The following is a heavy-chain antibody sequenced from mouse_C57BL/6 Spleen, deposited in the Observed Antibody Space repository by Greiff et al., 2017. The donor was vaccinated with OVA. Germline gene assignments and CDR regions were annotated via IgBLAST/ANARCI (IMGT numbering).Heavy chain of an antibody. J-gene: IGHJ2*01. CDR3: TTWGVGFDY. V-gene: IGHV14-1*01. CDR1: GFNIKDYY. CDR2: IDPEDGDT. Sequence: VHVKQSGAELVRPGASVKLSCTASGFNIKDYYMHWVKQRPEQGLEWIGRIDPEDGDTEYAPKFQGKATMTAYTSSNTAYLQLSSLTSEDTAVYYCTTWGVGFDYWGQGTTLTVSS.